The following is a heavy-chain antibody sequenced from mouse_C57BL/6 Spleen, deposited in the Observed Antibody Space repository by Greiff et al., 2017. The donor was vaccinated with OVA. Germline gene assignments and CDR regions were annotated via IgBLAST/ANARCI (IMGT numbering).Heavy chain of an antibody. Sequence: EVKLVESGGGLVQPGGSLKLSCAASGFTFSDYYMYWVRQTPEKRLEWVAYISNGGGSTYYPDTVKGRFTISRDNAKNTLYLQMSRLKSEDTAMYYCARHSLRGGYFDVWGTGTTVTVSS. CDR1: GFTFSDYY. J-gene: IGHJ1*03. CDR2: ISNGGGST. V-gene: IGHV5-12*01. CDR3: ARHSLRGGYFDV. D-gene: IGHD6-5*01.